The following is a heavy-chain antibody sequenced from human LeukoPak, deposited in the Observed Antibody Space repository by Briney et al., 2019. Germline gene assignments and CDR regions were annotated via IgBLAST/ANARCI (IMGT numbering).Heavy chain of an antibody. V-gene: IGHV4-39*01. D-gene: IGHD2-15*01. CDR2: IYYSGST. J-gene: IGHJ4*02. CDR1: GGSISSSSYY. CDR3: ARQVVAATRYFDY. Sequence: SETLSLTCTVSGGSISSSSYYWGWIRQPPGKGLEWIGSIYYSGSTYYNPSLKSRVTISVDTSKNQFSLKLSSVTAADTAVYYCARQVVAATRYFDYWGQGTLVTVSP.